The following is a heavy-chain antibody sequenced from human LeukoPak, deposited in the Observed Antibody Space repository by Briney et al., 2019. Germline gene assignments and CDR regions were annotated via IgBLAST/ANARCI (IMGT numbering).Heavy chain of an antibody. CDR1: GFTFSSYS. Sequence: GGSLRLTCAASGFTFSSYSMNWFRQAPGKGLEWVSSIDPSSYYIYYGDSVKGRSAIPRDNAKNSLYLQINSLRAEDTAVYYCARVSGRLERQSDLDFWGQGTLVTVSS. CDR3: ARVSGRLERQSDLDF. V-gene: IGHV3-21*01. CDR2: IDPSSYYI. D-gene: IGHD1-1*01. J-gene: IGHJ4*02.